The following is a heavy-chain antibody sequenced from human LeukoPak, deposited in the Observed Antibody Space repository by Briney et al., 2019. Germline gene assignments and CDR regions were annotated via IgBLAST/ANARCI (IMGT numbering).Heavy chain of an antibody. J-gene: IGHJ6*03. Sequence: ASVKVSCKASSYTFTSYGISWVRQAPGQGLEWMGWISAYNGNTNYAQKLQGRVTMTTDTSTSTAYMELRSLRSDDTAVYYCAREISGYDRDDDFYYYYYYMDVWGKGTTVTVSS. CDR1: SYTFTSYG. CDR3: AREISGYDRDDDFYYYYYYMDV. V-gene: IGHV1-18*01. D-gene: IGHD5-12*01. CDR2: ISAYNGNT.